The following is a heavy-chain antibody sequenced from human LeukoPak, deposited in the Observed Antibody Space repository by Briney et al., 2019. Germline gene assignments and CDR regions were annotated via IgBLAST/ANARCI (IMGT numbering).Heavy chain of an antibody. CDR3: ARETRYFDP. Sequence: PSETLSLTCTVSGGSISGYYRSWIQQPAGKGLEYIGHIYTSGSTNYNPSLKSRVTMSVDTSKNQFSLKLSSVTAADTAVYYCARETRYFDPWGQGTLVTVSS. V-gene: IGHV4-4*07. D-gene: IGHD1-1*01. CDR2: IYTSGST. CDR1: GGSISGYY. J-gene: IGHJ5*02.